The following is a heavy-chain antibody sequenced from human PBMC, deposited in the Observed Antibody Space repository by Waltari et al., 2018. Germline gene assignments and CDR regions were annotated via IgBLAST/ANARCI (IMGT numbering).Heavy chain of an antibody. CDR1: GFTFSSYA. J-gene: IGHJ4*02. D-gene: IGHD3-3*01. Sequence: EVQLLESGGGLVQPGGSLRLSCTASGFTFSSYAMSWVRQAPGKGLAWVSVIDSGGRTYYADSVKGRFTISRDNSKNTLYLQMNSLRAEDTAVYYCQVAGITIFGLLDYWGQGTLVTVSS. V-gene: IGHV3-23*03. CDR2: IDSGGRT. CDR3: QVAGITIFGLLDY.